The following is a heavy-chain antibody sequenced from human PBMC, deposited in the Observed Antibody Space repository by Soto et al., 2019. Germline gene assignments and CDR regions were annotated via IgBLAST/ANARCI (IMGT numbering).Heavy chain of an antibody. CDR1: GGTFSRSG. J-gene: IGHJ4*02. V-gene: IGHV1-69*13. D-gene: IGHD3-10*01. CDR3: ARQGPHYYGSGSYHNGVFDC. Sequence: SVKVSCKASGGTFSRSGISWVRQAPGQGLEWMGGIIPIFGTTNYAQKFQGRVTITADESTSIAYMELRSLRSEDTAVYYCARQGPHYYGSGSYHNGVFDCWGQGTLVTVSS. CDR2: IIPIFGTT.